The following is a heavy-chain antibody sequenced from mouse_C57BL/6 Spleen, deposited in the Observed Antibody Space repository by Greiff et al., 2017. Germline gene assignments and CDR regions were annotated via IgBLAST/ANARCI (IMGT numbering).Heavy chain of an antibody. Sequence: QVQLKQSGAELMKPGASVKLSCKATGYTFTGYWIEWVKQRPGHGLEWIGEILPGSGSTNYNEKFKGKATFTADTSSITAYMQLSSLTTEDSAIYYCARGGTYYYGSSPGFAYWGQGTLVTVSA. CDR3: ARGGTYYYGSSPGFAY. V-gene: IGHV1-9*01. CDR1: GYTFTGYW. D-gene: IGHD1-1*01. CDR2: ILPGSGST. J-gene: IGHJ3*01.